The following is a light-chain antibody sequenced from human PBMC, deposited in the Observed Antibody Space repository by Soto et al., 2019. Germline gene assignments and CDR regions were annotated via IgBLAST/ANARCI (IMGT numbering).Light chain of an antibody. J-gene: IGKJ5*01. CDR2: AAS. CDR1: QSISSY. V-gene: IGKV1-39*01. CDR3: QQSYSTPIT. Sequence: DIQMTQSPSSLSASVGDRVTITCRASQSISSYLHWYQQKPGKAPQLLLYAASSLQSGVPSRFSGSGSGTDFTLTISSLQPEDFATYYCQQSYSTPITFGQGTRLEIK.